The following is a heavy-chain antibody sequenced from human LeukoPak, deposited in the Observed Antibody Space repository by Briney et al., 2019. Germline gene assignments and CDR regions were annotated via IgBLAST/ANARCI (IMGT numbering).Heavy chain of an antibody. Sequence: GSLRLSCAASGFTFSSYAMSWVRQPPGKGLEWIATIYYSGSTYYNPSLKSRVTILVDTSKNQVSLKLSSVTAADRAVYYCATWVRQVSSDYWGQGTLVTVSS. J-gene: IGHJ4*02. CDR3: ATWVRQVSSDY. CDR2: IYYSGST. D-gene: IGHD3-9*01. CDR1: GFTFSSYA. V-gene: IGHV4-38-2*01.